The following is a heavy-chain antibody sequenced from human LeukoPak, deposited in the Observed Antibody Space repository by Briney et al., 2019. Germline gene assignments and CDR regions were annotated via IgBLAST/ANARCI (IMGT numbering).Heavy chain of an antibody. CDR3: AKGAWSTTVTNLDY. D-gene: IGHD4-17*01. Sequence: GGSLRLSCAASGFTFDDYAMHWVRQAPGKGLEWVSGISWNSGSIGYADSVKGRFTISRDNAKNSLYLQMNSLRAEDMALYYCAKGAWSTTVTNLDYWGQGTLVTVSS. CDR1: GFTFDDYA. J-gene: IGHJ4*02. V-gene: IGHV3-9*03. CDR2: ISWNSGSI.